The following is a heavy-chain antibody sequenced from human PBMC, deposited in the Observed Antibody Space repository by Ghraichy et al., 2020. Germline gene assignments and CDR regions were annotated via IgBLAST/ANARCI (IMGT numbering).Heavy chain of an antibody. CDR2: ISSNGYDI. Sequence: GGSLRLSCAASGFILNNYEMNWVRQAPGQGLEWLSYISSNGYDIYYADSVRGRLTISRDTAKNSLYLQMNSLRVEDTALYYCARNWFDLWGQGTLVTVSS. J-gene: IGHJ5*02. V-gene: IGHV3-48*03. CDR3: ARNWFDL. CDR1: GFILNNYE.